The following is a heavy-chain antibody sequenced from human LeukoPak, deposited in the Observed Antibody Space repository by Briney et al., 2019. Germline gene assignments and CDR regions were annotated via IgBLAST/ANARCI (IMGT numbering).Heavy chain of an antibody. CDR3: AKVAGKHQLLCDY. CDR2: ISGSGGST. V-gene: IGHV3-23*01. CDR1: VFTFSSYA. D-gene: IGHD2-2*01. J-gene: IGHJ4*02. Sequence: GGSLRLSCAASVFTFSSYAMSSVRQAPGKGLEWVSAISGSGGSTYYADSVKGRFTISRDNSKNTLYLQMNSLRAEDTAVYYCAKVAGKHQLLCDYWGQGTLVTVSS.